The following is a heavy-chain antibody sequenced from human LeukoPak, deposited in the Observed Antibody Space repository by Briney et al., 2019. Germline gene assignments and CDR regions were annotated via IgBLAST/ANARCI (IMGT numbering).Heavy chain of an antibody. CDR1: GYTFTSYY. J-gene: IGHJ4*02. CDR3: ARGRRGKYYDILTGYSTHDY. V-gene: IGHV1-46*01. CDR2: INPSGGST. Sequence: GASVKVSCKASGYTFTSYYMHWVRQAPGQGLEWMGIINPSGGSTSYAQKFQGRVTKTRDTSTSTVYMELSSLRSEDTAVYYCARGRRGKYYDILTGYSTHDYWGQGTLVTVSS. D-gene: IGHD3-9*01.